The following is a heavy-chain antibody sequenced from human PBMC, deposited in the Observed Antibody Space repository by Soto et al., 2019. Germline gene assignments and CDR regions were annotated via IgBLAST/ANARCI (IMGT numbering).Heavy chain of an antibody. J-gene: IGHJ6*02. CDR3: ARGIGGSGEDYYYGMDV. V-gene: IGHV1-46*01. CDR2: INPSGGST. Sequence: ASVKVSCKASGYTFTSSYMHWVRQAPGQGLEWMGIINPSGGSTSYAQKFQGRVTMTRDTSTSTVYTELSSLRSEDTAVYYCARGIGGSGEDYYYGMDVWGQGTTVTVSS. D-gene: IGHD2-15*01. CDR1: GYTFTSSY.